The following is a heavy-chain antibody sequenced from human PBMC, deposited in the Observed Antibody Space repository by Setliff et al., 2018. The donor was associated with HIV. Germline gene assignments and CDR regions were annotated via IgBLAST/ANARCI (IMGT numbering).Heavy chain of an antibody. CDR3: AREFSERSPNPDHYYYYMDV. Sequence: SETLSLTCNVSGGSIGSYHWAWIRQSPGKGLEYIGNIRHSGYTNYNPSLKSRLNMSVDTSNYQISLKLTAVTAADTAVYYCAREFSERSPNPDHYYYYMDVRGKGTTVTVSS. CDR1: GGSIGSYH. J-gene: IGHJ6*03. CDR2: IRHSGYT. V-gene: IGHV4-59*01. D-gene: IGHD6-19*01.